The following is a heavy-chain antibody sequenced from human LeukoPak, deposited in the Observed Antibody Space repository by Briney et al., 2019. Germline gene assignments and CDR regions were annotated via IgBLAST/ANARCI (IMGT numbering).Heavy chain of an antibody. V-gene: IGHV1-2*06. D-gene: IGHD3-3*01. CDR3: AAYDFWSGYPLDP. Sequence: ASVKVSCKASGYTFTAYHMHWVRQAPGQGLEWMGRINPNSGDTNYAQKLQDRVTMTTYTSTSTVYMELRSLRSDDTAVYYCAAYDFWSGYPLDPWGQGTLVTVSS. J-gene: IGHJ5*02. CDR2: INPNSGDT. CDR1: GYTFTAYH.